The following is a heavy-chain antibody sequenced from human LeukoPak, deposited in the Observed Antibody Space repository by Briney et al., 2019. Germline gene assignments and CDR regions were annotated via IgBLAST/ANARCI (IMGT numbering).Heavy chain of an antibody. V-gene: IGHV4-39*01. D-gene: IGHD3-22*01. Sequence: SGTLSLTCTVSGGSITGSTYYWGWIRQPPGKGLEWVESMYYSGSTFNNPSLKSRVTIPVDTSKNQFSLRLSSVTAADTAVYYCARQYYDRTGYYYFDYWGQGTLVTVSS. J-gene: IGHJ4*02. CDR1: GGSITGSTYY. CDR3: ARQYYDRTGYYYFDY. CDR2: MYYSGST.